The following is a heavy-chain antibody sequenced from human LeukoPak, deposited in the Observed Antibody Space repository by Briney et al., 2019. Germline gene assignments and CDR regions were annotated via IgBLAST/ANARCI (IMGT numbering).Heavy chain of an antibody. CDR2: ISYDGSNK. D-gene: IGHD6-25*01. Sequence: GGSLRLSCAASGFTFSSYGMHWVRQAPGKGLEWVAVISYDGSNKYYADSVKGRFTISRDNAKNTLDLQMNSLRAEDTAVYYCARVSGYRTLSFDYWGQGTLVTVSS. CDR3: ARVSGYRTLSFDY. CDR1: GFTFSSYG. V-gene: IGHV3-30*03. J-gene: IGHJ4*02.